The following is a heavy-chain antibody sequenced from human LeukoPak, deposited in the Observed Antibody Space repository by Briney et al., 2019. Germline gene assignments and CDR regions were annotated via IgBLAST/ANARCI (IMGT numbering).Heavy chain of an antibody. CDR3: ARRLGYSYGCDY. D-gene: IGHD5-18*01. Sequence: GGSLRLSCAASGFTFSSYGMSWVRQAPGKGLEWVSAISGSGGSTYYADSVKGRFTISRDNSKNTLYLQMNSLRAEDTAVYYCARRLGYSYGCDYWGQGTLVTVSS. CDR2: ISGSGGST. CDR1: GFTFSSYG. V-gene: IGHV3-23*01. J-gene: IGHJ4*02.